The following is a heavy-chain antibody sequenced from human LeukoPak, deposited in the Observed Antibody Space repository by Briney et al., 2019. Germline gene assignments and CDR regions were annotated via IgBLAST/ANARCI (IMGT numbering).Heavy chain of an antibody. Sequence: IPSETLSLTCTVSGGSISSSSYYWGWIRQPPGRGLEWIGYIYYSGSTNYNPSLKSRVTISVDTSKNQFSLKLSSVTAADTAVYYCAREGNSSGSFDYWGQGTLVTVSS. CDR1: GGSISSSSYY. V-gene: IGHV4-61*01. J-gene: IGHJ4*02. D-gene: IGHD6-19*01. CDR2: IYYSGST. CDR3: AREGNSSGSFDY.